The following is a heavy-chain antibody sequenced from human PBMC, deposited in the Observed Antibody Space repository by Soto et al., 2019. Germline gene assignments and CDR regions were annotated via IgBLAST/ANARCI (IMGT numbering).Heavy chain of an antibody. J-gene: IGHJ4*02. V-gene: IGHV3-64D*06. CDR2: IGHDGVTK. CDR1: GFTFSSFA. Sequence: PGGSLRLSCSASGFTFSSFAMHWVRQTPGKGLEYVAAIGHDGVTKYYVDSVRGRFTISRDNSRDTLSLLMTSLRAEDTAVYYCVKDWAMAARFFDHWGQGTLVTVSS. D-gene: IGHD5-18*01. CDR3: VKDWAMAARFFDH.